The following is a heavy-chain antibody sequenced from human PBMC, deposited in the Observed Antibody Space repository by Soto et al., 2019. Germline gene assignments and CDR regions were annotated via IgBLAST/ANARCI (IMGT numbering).Heavy chain of an antibody. CDR3: AREVFNEVVVSHYGMDV. Sequence: QVQLVQSGAEVKKPGSSVRVSCKASGGTFSSYAISWVRQAPGQGLEWMGGIIPIFGTANYAQKFQGRVTITADESTSTAYMELSSLRSEDTAVYYRAREVFNEVVVSHYGMDVWGQGTTVTVSS. CDR1: GGTFSSYA. V-gene: IGHV1-69*01. CDR2: IIPIFGTA. J-gene: IGHJ6*02. D-gene: IGHD3-22*01.